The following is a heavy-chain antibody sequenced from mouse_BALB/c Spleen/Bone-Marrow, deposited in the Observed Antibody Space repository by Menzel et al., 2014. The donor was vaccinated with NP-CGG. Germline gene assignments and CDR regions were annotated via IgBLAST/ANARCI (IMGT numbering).Heavy chain of an antibody. J-gene: IGHJ4*01. Sequence: EVQLQQSGPELVKPGASMKISCKASGYSFXGYTMNWVKQSHGKNLEWIGLINPYNGGTNYNQKFKDKATLTVDRSSSTAYMELLSLTSEDSAVYYCARLLLYYHAMDYWGQGTSVTVSS. D-gene: IGHD1-1*01. CDR3: ARLLLYYHAMDY. V-gene: IGHV1-18*01. CDR1: GYSFXGYT. CDR2: INPYNGGT.